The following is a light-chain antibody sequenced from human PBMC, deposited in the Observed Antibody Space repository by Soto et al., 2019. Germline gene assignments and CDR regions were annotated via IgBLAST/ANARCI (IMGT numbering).Light chain of an antibody. V-gene: IGKV3-20*01. CDR2: DAS. CDR3: QQYGDSPT. J-gene: IGKJ1*01. CDR1: QSISSNY. Sequence: EIVLKQSPGTLSLSPGERATLSCRASQSISSNYVAWYQQKPGQAPRLLIYDASSRATGIPNRFSGSGSGTDFTLTISRLEPEDFAVFYCQQYGDSPTFGQGTKVDI.